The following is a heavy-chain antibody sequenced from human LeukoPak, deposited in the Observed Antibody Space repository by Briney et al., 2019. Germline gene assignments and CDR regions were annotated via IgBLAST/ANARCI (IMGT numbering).Heavy chain of an antibody. CDR1: GFPFKSYT. CDR3: ARETGSGSYQLDY. J-gene: IGHJ4*02. Sequence: SGGSLRLPCVVSGFPFKSYTMNWVRQAPGKGLEGVSSISTSSSYIFYADSVKGRFTISRDNAKNSLYLQMNSLRAEDTAVYYCARETGSGSYQLDYWGQGTLVTVSS. D-gene: IGHD3-10*01. CDR2: ISTSSSYI. V-gene: IGHV3-21*01.